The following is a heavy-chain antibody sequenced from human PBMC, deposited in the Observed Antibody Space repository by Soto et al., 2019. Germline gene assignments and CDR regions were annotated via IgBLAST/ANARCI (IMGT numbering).Heavy chain of an antibody. CDR3: ARVHSGLVAATHIDY. J-gene: IGHJ4*02. CDR1: GYTFTSYG. V-gene: IGHV1-18*04. D-gene: IGHD2-15*01. Sequence: ASVKVSCQASGYTFTSYGISWVRQAPGQGLEWMGWISAYNGNTNYAQKLQGRVTMTTDTSTSTAYMELRTLRSDDTAVYYCARVHSGLVAATHIDYWGQGTLVTVSS. CDR2: ISAYNGNT.